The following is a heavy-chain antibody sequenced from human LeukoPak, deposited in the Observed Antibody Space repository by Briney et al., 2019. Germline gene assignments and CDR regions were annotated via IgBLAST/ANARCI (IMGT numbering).Heavy chain of an antibody. CDR3: TGNYYGSGSYADFDY. CDR1: GFTFSGSA. J-gene: IGHJ4*02. Sequence: GGSLRLSCAASGFTFSGSALHWVRQASGKGLEWVGRIRSTANGYASAYAASVKGRFTISRDDSKNTAYLQMDSLRTEDTAVYYCTGNYYGSGSYADFDYWGQGTLVTVSS. CDR2: IRSTANGYAS. V-gene: IGHV3-73*01. D-gene: IGHD3-10*01.